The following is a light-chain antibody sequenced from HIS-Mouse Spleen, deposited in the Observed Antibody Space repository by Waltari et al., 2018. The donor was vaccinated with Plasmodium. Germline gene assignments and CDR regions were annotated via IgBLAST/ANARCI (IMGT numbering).Light chain of an antibody. Sequence: SALTQPPSASGSPGQSVTISCTGTSSYLGGYHYFSWYQQPPGKAPKLMIYEVSKRPSGVPDRFSGSKSGNTASLTVSGLQAEDEADYYCSSYAGSNNLVFGGGTKLTVL. CDR1: SSYLGGYHY. V-gene: IGLV2-8*01. J-gene: IGLJ2*01. CDR3: SSYAGSNNLV. CDR2: EVS.